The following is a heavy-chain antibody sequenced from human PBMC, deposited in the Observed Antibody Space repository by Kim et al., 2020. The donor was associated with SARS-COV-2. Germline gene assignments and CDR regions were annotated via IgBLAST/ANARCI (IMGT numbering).Heavy chain of an antibody. V-gene: IGHV1-2*06. CDR1: GYTFTGYY. Sequence: ASVKVSCKASGYTFTGYYMHWVRQAPGQGLEWMGRINPNSGGTNYAQKFQGRVTMTRDTSISTAYMELSRLRSDDTAVYYCARGPDDYGDYAAYWGQGTLVTVSS. CDR3: ARGPDDYGDYAAY. J-gene: IGHJ4*02. D-gene: IGHD4-17*01. CDR2: INPNSGGT.